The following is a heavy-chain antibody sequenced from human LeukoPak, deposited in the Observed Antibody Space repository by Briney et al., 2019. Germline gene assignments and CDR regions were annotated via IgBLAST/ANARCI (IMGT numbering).Heavy chain of an antibody. Sequence: ASVKVSCKASGYTFTNFAMNWVRQAPGQGLEWMGWISAYNGNTNYAQKLQGRVTMTTDTSTSTAYMELSSLRSEDTAVYYCARSAYYYGSGSFTYYYYYYYMDVWGKGTTVTVSS. CDR2: ISAYNGNT. V-gene: IGHV1-18*01. CDR3: ARSAYYYGSGSFTYYYYYYYMDV. CDR1: GYTFTNFA. J-gene: IGHJ6*03. D-gene: IGHD3-10*01.